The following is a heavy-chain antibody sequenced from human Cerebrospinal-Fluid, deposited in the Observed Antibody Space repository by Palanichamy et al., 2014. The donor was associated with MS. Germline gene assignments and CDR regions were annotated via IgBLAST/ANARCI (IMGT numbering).Heavy chain of an antibody. CDR2: IYYSGIT. Sequence: QLQLQESGPGLVKPSETLSLICTVSGGSISDSSYYWGWVRQPPGKGMEWIGSIYYSGITYYNPSLKSRVTISADMSKKQFSLNLNSVTAADTAVYYCARHGPIAARWIVFDYWGPGTLVTVSS. CDR1: GGSISDSSYY. J-gene: IGHJ4*02. CDR3: ARHGPIAARWIVFDY. D-gene: IGHD6-6*01. V-gene: IGHV4-39*01.